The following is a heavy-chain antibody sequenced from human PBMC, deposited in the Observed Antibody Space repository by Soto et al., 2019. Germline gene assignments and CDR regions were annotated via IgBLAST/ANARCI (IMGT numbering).Heavy chain of an antibody. CDR1: GGSFSVYY. CDR2: INHSGST. V-gene: IGHV4-34*01. CDR3: AREGYSSSIMDV. J-gene: IGHJ6*02. Sequence: PSETLSLTCAVYGGSFSVYYWSWIRQPPGKGLEWIGEINHSGSTNYNPSLKSRVTISVDTSKNQFSLKLSSVTAADTAVYYCAREGYSSSIMDVWGQGTTVTVSS. D-gene: IGHD6-6*01.